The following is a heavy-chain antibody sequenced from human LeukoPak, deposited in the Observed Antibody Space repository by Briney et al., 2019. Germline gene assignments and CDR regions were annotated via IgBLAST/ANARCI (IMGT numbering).Heavy chain of an antibody. Sequence: ASVKVSCKASGYTFTGYYMHWVRQAPGQGLEWMGWMNPNSGNTGYAQKFQGRVTMTRDTSISTAYMELSRLRSDDTAVYYCARVLHGGYDFWLDAFDIWGQGTMVTVSS. CDR3: ARVLHGGYDFWLDAFDI. J-gene: IGHJ3*02. V-gene: IGHV1-2*02. D-gene: IGHD3-3*01. CDR2: MNPNSGNT. CDR1: GYTFTGYY.